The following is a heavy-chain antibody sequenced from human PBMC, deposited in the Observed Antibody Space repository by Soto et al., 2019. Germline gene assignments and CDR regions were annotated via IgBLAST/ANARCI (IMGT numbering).Heavy chain of an antibody. Sequence: PGGSLRLSCAASGFTVSSSYMTWVRQAPGKGLEWVSIIFGGSSTYYADSVKGRFTISRDNSRNTLYLQMNRLRAEDTAVYYCARDTVSGPTRPNAFDIWGQGTTVTVSS. CDR1: GFTVSSSY. J-gene: IGHJ3*02. V-gene: IGHV3-66*01. D-gene: IGHD4-17*01. CDR3: ARDTVSGPTRPNAFDI. CDR2: IFGGSST.